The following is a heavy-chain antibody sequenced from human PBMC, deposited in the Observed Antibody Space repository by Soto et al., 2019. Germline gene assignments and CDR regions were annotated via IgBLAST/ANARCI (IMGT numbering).Heavy chain of an antibody. CDR1: GGSISSGNYY. V-gene: IGHV4-31*03. D-gene: IGHD5-18*01. CDR3: ARAPPGDTAMVYDH. J-gene: IGHJ4*02. CDR2: IFYSGST. Sequence: SDTLSLTCTVSGGSISSGNYYWTWIRQHPGKGLEWLGYIFYSGSTHYNPSLKSRGFISLDTSKNQFSLNLTSVTAADTAVYYCARAPPGDTAMVYDHWGQGTLVTVSS.